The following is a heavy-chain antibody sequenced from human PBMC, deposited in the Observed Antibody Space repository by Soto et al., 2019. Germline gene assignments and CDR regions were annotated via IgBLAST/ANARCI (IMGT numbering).Heavy chain of an antibody. J-gene: IGHJ6*02. CDR3: ARDLKYCSSTSCYDYGMDV. CDR2: IYYSGST. CDR1: GGSISSYY. D-gene: IGHD2-2*01. Sequence: PSETLSLTCTVSGGSISSYYWRWIRHPPGKGLEWIGYIYYSGSTNYNPSLKSRVTISVDTSKNQFSLKLSSVTAADTAVYYCARDLKYCSSTSCYDYGMDVWGQGTTVTVSS. V-gene: IGHV4-59*01.